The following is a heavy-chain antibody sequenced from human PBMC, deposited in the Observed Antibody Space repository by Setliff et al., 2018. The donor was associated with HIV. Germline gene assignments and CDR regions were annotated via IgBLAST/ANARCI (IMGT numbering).Heavy chain of an antibody. D-gene: IGHD3-10*01. V-gene: IGHV4-59*08. CDR3: ARLSTTSRDFDS. Sequence: PSETLSLTCAVSGYSLSSDYYWSWIRQPPGKGLEWIGYIHYTGSTTYNPSLKSRVTISVDTSKNQISLRLSSVTAADTAVYYCARLSTTSRDFDSWGQGTLVTVSS. CDR1: GYSLSSDYY. CDR2: IHYTGST. J-gene: IGHJ4*02.